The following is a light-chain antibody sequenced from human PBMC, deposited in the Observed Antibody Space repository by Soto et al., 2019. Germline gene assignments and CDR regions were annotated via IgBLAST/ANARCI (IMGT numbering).Light chain of an antibody. CDR1: QSVSSGF. J-gene: IGKJ4*01. Sequence: EIVLTQSPGTLSLSPGERATLSCRASQSVSSGFLAWYQQKPGQAPRLLIYGASSRATGIPDRFSGSGSGTDFTITISRLEPEDFAVYYCQQYGRSVTFGGGTKVEI. V-gene: IGKV3-20*01. CDR2: GAS. CDR3: QQYGRSVT.